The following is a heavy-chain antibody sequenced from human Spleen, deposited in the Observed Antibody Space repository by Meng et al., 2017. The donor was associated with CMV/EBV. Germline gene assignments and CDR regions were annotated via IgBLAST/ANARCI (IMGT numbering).Heavy chain of an antibody. CDR1: GFTFSSYW. J-gene: IGHJ4*02. D-gene: IGHD5-18*01. CDR2: IKQDGSEK. V-gene: IGHV3-7*01. CDR3: ARGYSYIDY. Sequence: GESLKISCAASGFTFSSYWMSWVRQAPGKGLEWVANIKQDGSEKYYVDSVKGRFTISRDNAKNSPYLQMNSLRAEDTAVYYCARGYSYIDYWGQGTLVTVSS.